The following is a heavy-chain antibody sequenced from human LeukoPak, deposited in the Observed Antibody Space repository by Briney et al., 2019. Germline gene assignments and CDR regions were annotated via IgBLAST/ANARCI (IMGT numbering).Heavy chain of an antibody. D-gene: IGHD4-23*01. Sequence: SETLSLTCTVSGGSISSYYWSWIRQPPGKGLEWIGYIYYSGSTNYNPSLKSRVTISVDTSKNQFSLKLSSVTAADTAVYYCARLHFGGNYGYYYYYMDVWGKGTTVTISS. CDR3: ARLHFGGNYGYYYYYMDV. CDR1: GGSISSYY. V-gene: IGHV4-59*08. CDR2: IYYSGST. J-gene: IGHJ6*03.